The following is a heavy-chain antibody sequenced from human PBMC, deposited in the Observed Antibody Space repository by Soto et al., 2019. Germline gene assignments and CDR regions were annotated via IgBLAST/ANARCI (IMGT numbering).Heavy chain of an antibody. CDR3: ARDKPSYNWNDAAFDI. J-gene: IGHJ3*02. CDR2: INAGNGNT. Sequence: ASVKVSCKASGYTFTSYAMHWVRQAPGQRLEWMGWINAGNGNTKYSQKFQGRVTITRDTSASTAYMELSSLRAEDTAVYYCARDKPSYNWNDAAFDIWGQGTMVTVSS. V-gene: IGHV1-3*01. CDR1: GYTFTSYA. D-gene: IGHD1-1*01.